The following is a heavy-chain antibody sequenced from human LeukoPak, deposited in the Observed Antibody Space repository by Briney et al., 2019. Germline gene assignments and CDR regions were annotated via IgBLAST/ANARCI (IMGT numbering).Heavy chain of an antibody. CDR1: GFPFSSYS. CDR2: IKPDGTTK. J-gene: IGHJ2*01. CDR3: AKDRTVGASYWYFDL. D-gene: IGHD1-26*01. Sequence: PGGSLRLSCAASGFPFSSYSMTWVRQAPGKGLEWVANIKPDGTTKFYVDSVKGRFTISRDNALNSLYLQMNSLRAEDTAIYYCAKDRTVGASYWYFDLWGRGTLVTVSS. V-gene: IGHV3-7*03.